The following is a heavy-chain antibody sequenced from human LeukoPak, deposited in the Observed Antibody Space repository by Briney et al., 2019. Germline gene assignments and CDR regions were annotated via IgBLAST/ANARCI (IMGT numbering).Heavy chain of an antibody. D-gene: IGHD3-22*01. J-gene: IGHJ5*02. CDR2: ISAYNGNT. V-gene: IGHV1-18*01. CDR3: ARDPLTMKGVNWFDP. Sequence: GASVKVSCKASGYTFTSYGISWVRQAPGQGLEWMGWISAYNGNTNYAQKLQGRVTMTTDTSTSTAYMELRSLRSDDTAVYYCARDPLTMKGVNWFDPWGQGTLVTVSS. CDR1: GYTFTSYG.